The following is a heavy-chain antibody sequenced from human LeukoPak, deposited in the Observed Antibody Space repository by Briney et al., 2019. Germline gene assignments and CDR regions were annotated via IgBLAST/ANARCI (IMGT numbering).Heavy chain of an antibody. CDR1: GFTFGSYD. Sequence: GGSLRLSCAASGFTFGSYDMSWFRQAPGKGLEWVSAITGRANTPYYADSVKGRFTISRDNSRNTLDLQMNTLRAEDTALYYCAKGYCTNTGCSAGYWGQGTLVTVS. D-gene: IGHD2-2*01. CDR2: ITGRANTP. V-gene: IGHV3-23*01. CDR3: AKGYCTNTGCSAGY. J-gene: IGHJ4*02.